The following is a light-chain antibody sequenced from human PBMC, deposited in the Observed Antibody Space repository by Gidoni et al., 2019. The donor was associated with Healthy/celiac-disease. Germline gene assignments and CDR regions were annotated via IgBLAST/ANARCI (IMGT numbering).Light chain of an antibody. V-gene: IGLV8-61*01. Sequence: QTVVTQEPSFSVSPGGTVTLTCGLSSGSVSTSYYPSWYQQTPGQAPRTLISSTNTRSSGVPDRFSGSIRGNKAALTITGAQADDESDYYCVLYMGSGISVFGGGTKLTVL. CDR2: STN. J-gene: IGLJ3*02. CDR1: SGSVSTSYY. CDR3: VLYMGSGISV.